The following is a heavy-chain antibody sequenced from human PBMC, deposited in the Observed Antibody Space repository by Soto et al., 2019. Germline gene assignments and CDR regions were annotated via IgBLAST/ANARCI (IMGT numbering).Heavy chain of an antibody. Sequence: GGSLRLSCAASGFTFSSYAMSWVRQAPGKGLEWVSAISGSGGSTYYADSVKGQFTISRDNSKNTLYLQMNSLRAEDTAVYYCAGRYYYDSSGYPFDYWGQGTLVTVSS. V-gene: IGHV3-23*01. CDR2: ISGSGGST. J-gene: IGHJ4*02. CDR3: AGRYYYDSSGYPFDY. D-gene: IGHD3-22*01. CDR1: GFTFSSYA.